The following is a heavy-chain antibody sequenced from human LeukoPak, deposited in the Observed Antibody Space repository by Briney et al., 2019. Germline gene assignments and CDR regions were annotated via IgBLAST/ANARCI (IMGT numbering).Heavy chain of an antibody. CDR1: GGSISSSSYY. CDR2: IFHSGNS. J-gene: IGHJ4*02. V-gene: IGHV4-39*07. Sequence: PSETLSLTCTVSGGSISSSSYYWGWVRQPPGTGLQWIGSIFHSGNSYYNPSLKSRVTISVDTSKNQFSLKLSSVTAADTAVYYCAREVLYGDYAVWGQGTLVTVSS. CDR3: AREVLYGDYAV. D-gene: IGHD4-17*01.